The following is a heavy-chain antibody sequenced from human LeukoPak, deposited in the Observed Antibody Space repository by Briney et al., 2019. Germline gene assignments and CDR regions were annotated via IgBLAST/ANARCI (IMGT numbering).Heavy chain of an antibody. V-gene: IGHV3-23*01. D-gene: IGHD1-26*01. CDR1: GFTFSSYA. CDR2: IRYSGDST. J-gene: IGHJ3*02. CDR3: AKWDSATYWGAFDI. Sequence: PGGSLRLSCAASGFTFSSYAMTWVRQAPGKGLEWVSTIRYSGDSTYYADSVKGRFTISRDNSKNTLYLQMNSLRAEDTAVYYCAKWDSATYWGAFDIWGQGTMVTVSS.